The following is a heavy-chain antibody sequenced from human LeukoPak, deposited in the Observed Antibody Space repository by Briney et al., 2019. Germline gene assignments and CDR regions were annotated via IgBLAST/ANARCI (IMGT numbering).Heavy chain of an antibody. CDR3: AKDYGGYPFDY. CDR2: ISGSGGST. J-gene: IGHJ4*02. D-gene: IGHD4-23*01. Sequence: GGSLRPSCAASGFTFSIYAMSWVRQAPGKGLEWVSVISGSGGSTYYADSVKGRFTISRDNSKNTLYLQMDSLRVEDTAVYYCAKDYGGYPFDYWGQGTLVTVSS. CDR1: GFTFSIYA. V-gene: IGHV3-23*01.